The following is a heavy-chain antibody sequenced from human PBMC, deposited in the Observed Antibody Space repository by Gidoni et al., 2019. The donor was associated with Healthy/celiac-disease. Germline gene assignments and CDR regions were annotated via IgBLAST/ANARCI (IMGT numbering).Heavy chain of an antibody. Sequence: QVQLVQSGAEVKKPGSSVKVSCTASGGTFSSYAISWLRQATGQGLEWMGGIVPIFGTANYAQKFQGRVTITADEPTSTAYMELSSLRSEDTAVYYCARDAGGGDILGYIDLWGRGTLVTVSS. J-gene: IGHJ2*01. CDR2: IVPIFGTA. CDR1: GGTFSSYA. D-gene: IGHD2-21*01. V-gene: IGHV1-69*01. CDR3: ARDAGGGDILGYIDL.